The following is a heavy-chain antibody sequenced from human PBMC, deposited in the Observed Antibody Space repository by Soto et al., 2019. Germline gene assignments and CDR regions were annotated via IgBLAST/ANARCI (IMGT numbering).Heavy chain of an antibody. CDR1: GFTFSSSW. Sequence: GGSLRLSCAASGFTFSSSWMYWVRQAPGKGLEWVAGIKEDGSEKYYVDFVKGRFTISRDNVENSLYLQMNSLRGEDTAVYFCARDRGFSCFDYWGLGTLVTVS. CDR3: ARDRGFSCFDY. D-gene: IGHD5-18*01. CDR2: IKEDGSEK. V-gene: IGHV3-7*01. J-gene: IGHJ4*02.